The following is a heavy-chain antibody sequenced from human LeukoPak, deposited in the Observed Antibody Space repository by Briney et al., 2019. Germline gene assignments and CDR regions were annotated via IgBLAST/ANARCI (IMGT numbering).Heavy chain of an antibody. V-gene: IGHV5-51*01. J-gene: IGHJ3*02. Sequence: GESLQISCKGSGYSFTSYWIGWVRQMPGKGLEWMGIIYPGDSDTRYSPSFQGQVTISADKSISTAYLQWSSLKASDTAMYYCARHGVVVVAATPPDAFDIWGQGTMVTVSS. CDR3: ARHGVVVVAATPPDAFDI. D-gene: IGHD2-15*01. CDR1: GYSFTSYW. CDR2: IYPGDSDT.